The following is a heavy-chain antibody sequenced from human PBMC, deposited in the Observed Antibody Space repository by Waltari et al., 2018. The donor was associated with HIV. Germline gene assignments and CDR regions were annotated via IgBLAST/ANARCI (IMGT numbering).Heavy chain of an antibody. J-gene: IGHJ3*02. CDR1: GGPPSSGTYS. D-gene: IGHD3-22*01. CDR3: ARDRNYYYDSSGYFFNAFDI. CDR2: IYTSGST. V-gene: IGHV4-61*02. Sequence: QVPLQESGPGLVKPSQTPSLTCPVSGGPPSSGTYSSRRYRQPAGRGLESIGRIYTSGSTNYNPSLKSRVTISVDTSKNQFSLKLSSVTAADTAVYYCARDRNYYYDSSGYFFNAFDIWGQGTMVTVSS.